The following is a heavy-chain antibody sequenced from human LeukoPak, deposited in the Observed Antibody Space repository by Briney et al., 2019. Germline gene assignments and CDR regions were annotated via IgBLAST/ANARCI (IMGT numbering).Heavy chain of an antibody. Sequence: GGSLRLSCAASGFAFSTTDMSWVRQAPGKGLEWVSTITERGENAYYADSVKGRFTISRDNFKNTVYLQMNSLRAEDTATYYCARDHGSSSFDYWGQGTLVTVSS. J-gene: IGHJ4*02. CDR1: GFAFSTTD. CDR2: ITERGENA. D-gene: IGHD6-13*01. V-gene: IGHV3-23*01. CDR3: ARDHGSSSFDY.